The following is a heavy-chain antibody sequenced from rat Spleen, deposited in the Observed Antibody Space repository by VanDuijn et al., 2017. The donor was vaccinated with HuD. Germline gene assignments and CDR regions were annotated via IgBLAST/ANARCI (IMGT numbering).Heavy chain of an antibody. CDR1: GFSLASYN. Sequence: QVQLKESGPGLVQPSQTLSLTCTVSGFSLASYNVHWVRQPPGKGLEWMGVIWSNGGTDYNSAIKSRLSISRDTSKSQVFLKMNSLQTEDTAMYFCATPRRDYYYDGSYYSYFDYWGQGVMVTVSS. CDR2: IWSNGGT. CDR3: ATPRRDYYYDGSYYSYFDY. D-gene: IGHD1-12*02. V-gene: IGHV2-47*01. J-gene: IGHJ2*01.